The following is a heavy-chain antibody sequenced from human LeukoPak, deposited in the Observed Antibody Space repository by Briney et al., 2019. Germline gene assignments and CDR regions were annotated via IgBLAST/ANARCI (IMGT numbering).Heavy chain of an antibody. V-gene: IGHV4-59*01. J-gene: IGHJ5*02. CDR3: VRGPYGASISKWFDP. CDR2: IYYSGDT. CDR1: DGSISGYS. Sequence: SETLSLTCTVSDGSISGYSWSWIRQPPGKGLEWIGYIYYSGDTNYNPSLKSRVTLSVDTSRNLLSLQLTSVTTADTAVYFCVRGPYGASISKWFDPWGQGTLVIVSS. D-gene: IGHD4/OR15-4a*01.